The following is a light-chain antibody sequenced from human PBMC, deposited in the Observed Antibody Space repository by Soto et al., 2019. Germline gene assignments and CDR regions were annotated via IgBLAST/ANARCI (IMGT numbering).Light chain of an antibody. V-gene: IGLV1-40*01. J-gene: IGLJ1*01. CDR2: GNM. Sequence: QSVLTQPPSLSGAPGQRVTISCTGTYSNIGEGYDVQWYQQLPGTAPKLLIYGNMNRPSGVPDRFSGSKSGTSASLAITGLQAEDEADYYCQSYDNSLNGYVFGTGTKVTVL. CDR1: YSNIGEGYD. CDR3: QSYDNSLNGYV.